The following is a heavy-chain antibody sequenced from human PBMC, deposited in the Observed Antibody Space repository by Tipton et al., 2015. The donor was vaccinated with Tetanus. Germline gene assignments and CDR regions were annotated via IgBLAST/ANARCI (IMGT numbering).Heavy chain of an antibody. D-gene: IGHD3-16*02. Sequence: LRLSCTVSGDSVSGYYWSWIRQPPGKGLEWIGYVYYTGSTNHNPSLKSRVTISMDRSKNQISLQLTSVTAADTAVYFCAGRKGFYRPFDYWGLGILVTVSS. J-gene: IGHJ4*02. V-gene: IGHV4-59*02. CDR3: AGRKGFYRPFDY. CDR2: VYYTGST. CDR1: GDSVSGYY.